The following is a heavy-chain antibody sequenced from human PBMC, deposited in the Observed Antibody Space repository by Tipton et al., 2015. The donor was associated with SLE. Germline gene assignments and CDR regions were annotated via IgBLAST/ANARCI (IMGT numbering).Heavy chain of an antibody. V-gene: IGHV3-30*02. Sequence: SLRLSCAASGFTFSSYGMHWVRQAPGKGLEWVAFIRYDGSNKYYADSVKGRFTISRDNSKNTLYLQMNSLRAEDTAVYYCAKDPPRGYDFPHYWGQGTLVTVSS. J-gene: IGHJ4*02. CDR3: AKDPPRGYDFPHY. CDR1: GFTFSSYG. D-gene: IGHD5-12*01. CDR2: IRYDGSNK.